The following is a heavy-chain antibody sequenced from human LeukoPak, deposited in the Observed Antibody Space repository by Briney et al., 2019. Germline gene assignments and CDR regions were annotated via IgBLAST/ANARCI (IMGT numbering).Heavy chain of an antibody. CDR1: GYSISSDYY. D-gene: IGHD2-2*01. CDR3: ARHPVVVPAPDY. CDR2: IYHSGST. J-gene: IGHJ4*02. V-gene: IGHV4-38-2*01. Sequence: PSETLSLTCAVSGYSISSDYYWCWIRPPPGKGLERIGSIYHSGSTYYNPSLKSRVTISVDTSKNQFSLKLSSVTAADTAVYYCARHPVVVPAPDYWGQGTLVTVSS.